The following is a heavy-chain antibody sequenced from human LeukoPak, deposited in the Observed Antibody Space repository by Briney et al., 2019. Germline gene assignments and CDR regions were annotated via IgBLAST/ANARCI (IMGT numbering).Heavy chain of an antibody. D-gene: IGHD4-23*01. Sequence: SETLSLTCTVSDGSIIGYYWSWIRQPAGKGLEWIGRIYTSGSTNYNPSLKSRVTMSVDTSKNHFSLKLSSVTAADTAVYYCARGPQDYGGHSDYNDGFDIWGQGTMVTVSS. CDR3: ARGPQDYGGHSDYNDGFDI. CDR1: DGSIIGYY. J-gene: IGHJ3*02. CDR2: IYTSGST. V-gene: IGHV4-4*07.